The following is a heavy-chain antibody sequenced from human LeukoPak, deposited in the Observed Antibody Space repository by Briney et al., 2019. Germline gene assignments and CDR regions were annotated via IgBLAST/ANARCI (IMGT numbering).Heavy chain of an antibody. J-gene: IGHJ6*03. CDR1: GGSISSGSYY. D-gene: IGHD6-19*01. CDR2: IYTSGST. Sequence: SETLSLTCTVSGGSISSGSYYWSWIRQPAGKGLEWIGRIYTSGSTNYNPSLKSRVTISVDTSKNQFSLKLSSVTAADTAVYYCARGTAPWSSSGSFSRRGYYYMDVWGKGTTVTVSS. V-gene: IGHV4-61*02. CDR3: ARGTAPWSSSGSFSRRGYYYMDV.